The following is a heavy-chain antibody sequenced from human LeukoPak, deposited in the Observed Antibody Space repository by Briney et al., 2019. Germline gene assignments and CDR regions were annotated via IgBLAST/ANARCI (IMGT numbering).Heavy chain of an antibody. CDR3: ARQQISVRTNIVATIESIDYFDY. Sequence: PSETLSLTCTVSGGSISSSSYYWGRIRQPPGKGLEWIGSIYYSGSTYYNPSLKSRVTISVDTSKNQFSLKLSSVTAADTAVYYCARQQISVRTNIVATIESIDYFDYWGQGTLVTVSS. CDR2: IYYSGST. J-gene: IGHJ4*02. D-gene: IGHD5-12*01. V-gene: IGHV4-39*01. CDR1: GGSISSSSYY.